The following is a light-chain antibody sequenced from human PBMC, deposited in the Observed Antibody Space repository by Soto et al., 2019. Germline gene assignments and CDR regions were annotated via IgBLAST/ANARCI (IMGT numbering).Light chain of an antibody. CDR3: QQSYSTPIT. J-gene: IGKJ5*01. V-gene: IGKV1-39*01. Sequence: DIQMTQSPSSLSASVGDRVTITCRASQSISSYLNWYQQKPGQAPKLLIYAASSLQSGVPSRFSGSGSGTDFTLTISSLQPEEFATYYCQQSYSTPITFGHGTRLEIK. CDR2: AAS. CDR1: QSISSY.